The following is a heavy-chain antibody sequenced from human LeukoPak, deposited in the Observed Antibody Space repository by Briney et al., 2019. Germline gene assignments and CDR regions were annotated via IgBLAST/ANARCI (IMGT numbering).Heavy chain of an antibody. Sequence: SETLSLTCTVSGGSISSSSYYWGWIRQPPGKGLECIGSIYYSGSTYYNPSLKSRVTISVDTSKNQFSLKLSSVTAADTAVYYCARPTTVAGGPFDYWGQGTLVTVSS. CDR3: ARPTTVAGGPFDY. V-gene: IGHV4-39*01. CDR2: IYYSGST. J-gene: IGHJ4*02. D-gene: IGHD6-19*01. CDR1: GGSISSSSYY.